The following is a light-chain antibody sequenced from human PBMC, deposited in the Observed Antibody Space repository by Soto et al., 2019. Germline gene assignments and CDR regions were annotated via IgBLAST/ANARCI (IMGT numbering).Light chain of an antibody. V-gene: IGLV2-23*01. CDR3: CSYAGTRTVV. Sequence: QSVLTQPASVSGSPGQPITISCTGSSSGVDIESYNLVSWYQQHPGRAPKLLIYEGTKRPSGVSNRFSASKSGNTASLTISGVQAEDEADYYCCSYAGTRTVVFGGGTKLTVL. CDR1: SSGVDIESYNL. CDR2: EGT. J-gene: IGLJ3*02.